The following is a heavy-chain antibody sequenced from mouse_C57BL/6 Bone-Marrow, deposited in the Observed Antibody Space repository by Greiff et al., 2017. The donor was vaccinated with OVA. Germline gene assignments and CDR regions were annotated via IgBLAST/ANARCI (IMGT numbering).Heavy chain of an antibody. Sequence: VQLQQSGAELVRPGASVKLSCKASGYTFTDYYINWVKQRPGQGLEWIARIYPGSGNTYYNEKFKGKATLTAEKSSSTAYMQLSSLTSEDSAVYFCAREGGRWYFDVWGTGTTVTVSS. CDR2: IYPGSGNT. CDR3: AREGGRWYFDV. V-gene: IGHV1-76*01. D-gene: IGHD3-3*01. CDR1: GYTFTDYY. J-gene: IGHJ1*03.